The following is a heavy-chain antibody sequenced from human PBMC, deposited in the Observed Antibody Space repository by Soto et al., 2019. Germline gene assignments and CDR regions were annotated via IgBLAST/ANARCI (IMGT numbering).Heavy chain of an antibody. V-gene: IGHV3-23*01. CDR1: GFTVGRHA. J-gene: IGHJ6*02. D-gene: IGHD2-8*01. CDR3: PRSGRSILMVGGFGGMDV. CDR2: ISGSGDGT. Sequence: VQLLESGGGVVQRGGSLRLSCAASGFTVGRHAMSWVRQAPGKGLEWVSSISGSGDGTYYGDSVKGRFTISRDSSSSTLYFQMNELRGEDTAVYFCPRSGRSILMVGGFGGMDVWGQGTTVTVSS.